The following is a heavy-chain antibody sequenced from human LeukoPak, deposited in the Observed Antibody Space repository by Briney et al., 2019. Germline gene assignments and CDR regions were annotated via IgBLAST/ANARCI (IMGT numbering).Heavy chain of an antibody. D-gene: IGHD6-6*01. CDR2: IIPIFGTA. J-gene: IGHJ4*02. CDR1: GGTFSSYA. CDR3: ARSEDSSSQQYDY. V-gene: IGHV1-69*05. Sequence: SVKVSXKASGGTFSSYAISWVRQAPGQGLEWMGRIIPIFGTANYAQKFQGRVTITTDESTSTAYMELSSLRSEDTAVYYCARSEDSSSQQYDYWGQGTLVTVSS.